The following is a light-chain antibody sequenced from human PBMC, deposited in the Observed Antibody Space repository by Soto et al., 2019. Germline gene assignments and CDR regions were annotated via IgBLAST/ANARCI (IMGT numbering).Light chain of an antibody. V-gene: IGLV1-44*01. CDR2: GNN. Sequence: QPVLTQPPSASGTPGQRVTISCSGSSSNIGSNAVNWYQQLPGTAPRLLIYGNNQRPSGVPDRFSGSKSGASASLAISGLQPEDEADYYCAAWDDSLNGLYVFGTGTKLTVL. CDR3: AAWDDSLNGLYV. J-gene: IGLJ1*01. CDR1: SSNIGSNA.